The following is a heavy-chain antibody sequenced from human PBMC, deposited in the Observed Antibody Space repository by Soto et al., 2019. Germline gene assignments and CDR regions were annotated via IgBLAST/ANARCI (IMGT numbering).Heavy chain of an antibody. Sequence: QVQLQGSGPGLVKPSGTLSLTCTVSGGSIVSINWWTWVRQPPGKGLEWIGDIDDSGSTNYNPSLKSRLTISVDKSKNQFSLNLTSVTAADTAVYYCARDRSTFNAFDIWDQGTMVTVSS. CDR1: GGSIVSINW. CDR3: ARDRSTFNAFDI. CDR2: IDDSGST. V-gene: IGHV4-4*02. J-gene: IGHJ3*02.